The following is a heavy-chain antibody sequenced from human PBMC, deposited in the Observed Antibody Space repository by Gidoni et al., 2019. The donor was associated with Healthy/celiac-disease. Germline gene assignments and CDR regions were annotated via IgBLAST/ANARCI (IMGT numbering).Heavy chain of an antibody. CDR1: GFTFSSYS. V-gene: IGHV3-48*02. CDR3: ARNYDSSGYFQEIDY. J-gene: IGHJ4*02. CDR2: ISSSSSTI. D-gene: IGHD3-22*01. Sequence: VQLVESGGGLVQPGGSLRLSGAASGFTFSSYSMNWVRQAPGKGLEWVSYISSSSSTIYYADSVKGRFTISRDNAKNSLYLQMNSLRDEDTAVYYCARNYDSSGYFQEIDYWGQGTLVTVSS.